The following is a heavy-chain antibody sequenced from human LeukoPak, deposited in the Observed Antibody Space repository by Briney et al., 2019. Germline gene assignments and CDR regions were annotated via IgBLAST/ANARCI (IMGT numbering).Heavy chain of an antibody. CDR3: VRGPSDYDSWSGYYIDF. D-gene: IGHD3-3*01. J-gene: IGHJ4*02. V-gene: IGHV3-23*01. Sequence: GGSLRLSCTASGFTFGDYAMSWFRQAPGKGLEWVSGIGTSGGDTYYVDSVKGRFTISRDNSKNTLYLQMNSLRAEDTAVYYCVRGPSDYDSWSGYYIDFWGQGILVTVSS. CDR2: IGTSGGDT. CDR1: GFTFGDYA.